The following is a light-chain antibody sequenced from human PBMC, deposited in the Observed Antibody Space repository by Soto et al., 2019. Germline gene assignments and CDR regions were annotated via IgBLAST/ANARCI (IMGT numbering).Light chain of an antibody. J-gene: IGKJ1*01. Sequence: DIQMTQSPSSLSASVGDRVTITCRASQSISSYLNWYQQKPGKAPKPLIYAASSLQSGVPSRFSGSGSGTDFTLTISSPQPEDFATYYCQQSYSTLTWTFGQGTKVDIK. CDR2: AAS. CDR1: QSISSY. V-gene: IGKV1-39*01. CDR3: QQSYSTLTWT.